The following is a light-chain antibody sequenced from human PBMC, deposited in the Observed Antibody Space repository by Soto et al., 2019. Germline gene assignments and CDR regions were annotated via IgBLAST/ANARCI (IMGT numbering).Light chain of an antibody. Sequence: QSALTQPASVSGSPGQSITISCTGTSSDVGGYNYVSWYQQHPGKAPKLMIYDVSNRPSGVSNRFSGSKSGNTASLTISGLQAEDEADYHCSSYTSSSTLGVFGGGIKVTVL. CDR3: SSYTSSSTLGV. J-gene: IGLJ2*01. V-gene: IGLV2-14*01. CDR1: SSDVGGYNY. CDR2: DVS.